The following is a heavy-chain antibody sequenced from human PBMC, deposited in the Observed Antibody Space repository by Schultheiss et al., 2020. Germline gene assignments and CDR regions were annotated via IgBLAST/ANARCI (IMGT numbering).Heavy chain of an antibody. CDR2: ISYDGSNK. V-gene: IGHV3-30-3*01. CDR1: GFTFSTYT. D-gene: IGHD5-24*01. J-gene: IGHJ6*03. Sequence: ACAASGFTFSTYTMHWVRQAPGKGLEWVAVISYDGSNKYYGDSVKGRFTISKDDSKNTLYLQMNSLRVEDTAVYYCARAQMATISRGDYYYFYMDVWGSGTTVTVSS. CDR3: ARAQMATISRGDYYYFYMDV.